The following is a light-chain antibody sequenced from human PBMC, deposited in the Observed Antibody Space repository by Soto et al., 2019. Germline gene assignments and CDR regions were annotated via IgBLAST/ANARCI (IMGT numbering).Light chain of an antibody. CDR2: KAS. CDR1: QDISNY. CDR3: QHYNSYSEA. J-gene: IGKJ1*01. Sequence: DIQMIQSPSSLSASVGDRVTITCQASQDISNYLNWYQQKPGKAPKLLIYKASTLKSGVPSRFSGSGSGTEFTLTISSLQPDDFATYYCQHYNSYSEAFGQGTKVDI. V-gene: IGKV1-5*03.